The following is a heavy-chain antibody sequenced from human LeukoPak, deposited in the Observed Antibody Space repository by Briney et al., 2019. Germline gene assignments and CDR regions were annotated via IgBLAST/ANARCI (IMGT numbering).Heavy chain of an antibody. Sequence: VASVTVSCKASGYTFTSYYMHGVRQAPGQGLEWMGIINPSGGSTSYAQKFQGRVTMTRDMSTSTVYMELSSLRSEDTAVYYCASFRDCSGGSCVWGQGTLVTVSS. CDR1: GYTFTSYY. CDR3: ASFRDCSGGSCV. D-gene: IGHD2-15*01. V-gene: IGHV1-46*01. CDR2: INPSGGST. J-gene: IGHJ4*02.